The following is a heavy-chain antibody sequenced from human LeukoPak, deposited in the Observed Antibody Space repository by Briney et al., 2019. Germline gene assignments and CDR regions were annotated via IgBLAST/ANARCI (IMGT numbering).Heavy chain of an antibody. J-gene: IGHJ4*02. V-gene: IGHV3-48*02. CDR2: ISSTGSPI. Sequence: GGSLRLSCAASGFTFSRFGMNWVRQAPGKGLEWVSYISSTGSPIYYADSVKGRFTISRDNAKNSLYLQINSLRDDDTAVYYCAQKGGTDYWGQGTLVTVSS. D-gene: IGHD2-15*01. CDR3: AQKGGTDY. CDR1: GFTFSRFG.